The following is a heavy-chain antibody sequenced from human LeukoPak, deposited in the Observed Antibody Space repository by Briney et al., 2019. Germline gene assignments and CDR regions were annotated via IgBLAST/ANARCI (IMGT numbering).Heavy chain of an antibody. V-gene: IGHV3-53*01. J-gene: IGHJ4*02. D-gene: IGHD5-18*01. CDR2: LYIGGNT. CDR3: TTAAGYNYGQY. Sequence: GGSLRLSCAASGLSVSSNYMNWVRQAPGKGLEWVSALYIGGNTYYADSVRGRFTISRDNSKNTLYLQMNSLRAEDTAIYYCTTAAGYNYGQYWGQGTLVTVSS. CDR1: GLSVSSNY.